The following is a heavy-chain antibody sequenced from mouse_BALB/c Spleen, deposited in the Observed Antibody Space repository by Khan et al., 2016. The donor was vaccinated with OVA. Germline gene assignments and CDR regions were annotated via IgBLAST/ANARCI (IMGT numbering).Heavy chain of an antibody. Sequence: QVQLQQSGGELVRPGTSVKMSCKAVGYTFTKYWIGWIKQRPGHGLEWIGDIHPGSGNTNYNEKFKGKATLTADTSSSTAYMEFSSLTSEDSAIYYCARPYYYGSTYDTMDAWGQGTSVTVSS. V-gene: IGHV1-63*02. CDR2: IHPGSGNT. CDR1: GYTFTKYW. J-gene: IGHJ4*01. CDR3: ARPYYYGSTYDTMDA. D-gene: IGHD1-1*01.